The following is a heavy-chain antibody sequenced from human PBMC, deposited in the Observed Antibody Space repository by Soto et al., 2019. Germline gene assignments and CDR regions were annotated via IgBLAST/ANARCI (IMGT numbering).Heavy chain of an antibody. CDR3: ARGGGWELANAFDI. Sequence: QVQLVESGGGVVQPGRSLRLSCAASGFTFSSYAMHWVRQAPGKGLEWVAVISYDGSNKYYADSVKGRFTISRDNSKKTLYLQMNSLRAEDTAVYYCARGGGWELANAFDIWGQGTMVTVSS. CDR1: GFTFSSYA. J-gene: IGHJ3*02. V-gene: IGHV3-30-3*01. CDR2: ISYDGSNK. D-gene: IGHD1-26*01.